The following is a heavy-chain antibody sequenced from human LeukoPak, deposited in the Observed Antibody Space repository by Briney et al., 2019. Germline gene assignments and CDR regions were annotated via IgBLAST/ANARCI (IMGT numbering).Heavy chain of an antibody. J-gene: IGHJ4*02. V-gene: IGHV1-46*01. D-gene: IGHD3-22*01. CDR2: INPSGGST. Sequence: ASVKVSCKASGYTFTSYYMHWVRQAPGQGLEWMGIINPSGGSTSYAQKFQGRVTMTRDMSTSTVYMELSSLRSEDTAVYYCARDPPPDYYYDSSGYFDYWGQGTLATVSS. CDR3: ARDPPPDYYYDSSGYFDY. CDR1: GYTFTSYY.